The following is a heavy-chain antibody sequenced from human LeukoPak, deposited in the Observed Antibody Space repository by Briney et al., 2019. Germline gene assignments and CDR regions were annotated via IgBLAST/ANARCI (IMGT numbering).Heavy chain of an antibody. CDR2: IWYDGSNK. V-gene: IGHV3-30*02. J-gene: IGHJ4*02. Sequence: GGSLRLSCAASGFTFSSYGMHWVRQAPGKGLEWGAVIWYDGSNKYYADSVKGRFTISRDNSKNTLYLQMNSLRAEDTAVYYCAKRRGFGGVIFDYWGQGTLVTVSS. CDR3: AKRRGFGGVIFDY. CDR1: GFTFSSYG. D-gene: IGHD3-16*01.